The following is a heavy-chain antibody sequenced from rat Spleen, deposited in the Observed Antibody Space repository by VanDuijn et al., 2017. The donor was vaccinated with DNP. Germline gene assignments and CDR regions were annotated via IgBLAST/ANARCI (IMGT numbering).Heavy chain of an antibody. J-gene: IGHJ2*01. Sequence: QVQLKESGPGLVQPSQTLPLTCTVSGFSLTSNSVSWVRQSPGKGLEWMGGIWGDGTTDYKSALKSRLSISRDTSKSQVFLKMNSLQTDDTAIYFCTYNNYYWGQGVMVTVSS. CDR1: GFSLTSNS. CDR3: TYNNYY. D-gene: IGHD1-10*01. V-gene: IGHV2-1*01. CDR2: IWGDGTT.